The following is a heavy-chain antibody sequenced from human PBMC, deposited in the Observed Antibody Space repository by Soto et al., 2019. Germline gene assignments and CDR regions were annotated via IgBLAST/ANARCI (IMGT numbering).Heavy chain of an antibody. CDR3: VRGGSVVVVTAPFDY. V-gene: IGHV1-46*03. D-gene: IGHD2-21*02. Sequence: QVQLVQSGAGVKKPGASVTVSCKASGDTFTTYYLHWVRQAPGQGLEWLGMINPSGGGATYAQKFLGRLTMTRDTSTNTVDMVLSSVISEDTAVYYCVRGGSVVVVTAPFDYWCQGNLVTVSS. CDR2: INPSGGGA. J-gene: IGHJ4*02. CDR1: GDTFTTYY.